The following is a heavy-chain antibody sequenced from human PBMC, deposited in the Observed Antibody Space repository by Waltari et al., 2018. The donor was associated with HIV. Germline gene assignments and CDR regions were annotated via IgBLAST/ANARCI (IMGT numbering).Heavy chain of an antibody. Sequence: EVQLVESGGGLVQPGGSLRLSCAASGFPFSSSDLHWVRQATGKGLEWVSAIGTAGDTYYPGSVKGRFTISRENAKNSLYLQMNSLRAGDTAVYYCARGSRSSGNFDYWGQGTLVTVSS. V-gene: IGHV3-13*04. CDR3: ARGSRSSGNFDY. CDR2: IGTAGDT. J-gene: IGHJ4*02. CDR1: GFPFSSSD. D-gene: IGHD6-19*01.